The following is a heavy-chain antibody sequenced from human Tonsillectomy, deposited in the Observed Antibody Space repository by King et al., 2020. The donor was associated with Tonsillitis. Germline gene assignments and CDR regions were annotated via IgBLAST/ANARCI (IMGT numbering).Heavy chain of an antibody. CDR2: INQDGSAK. Sequence: VQLVESGGGLVQPGGSLRLSCAASGFTFSTSWMSWVRQAPGKGLEWVANINQDGSAKYYVDSVKGRFTISRDNAKNSLYLQMSSLRVEDTAVYYCARDPTVAVKGDIWGQGTLVTVSS. CDR1: GFTFSTSW. J-gene: IGHJ4*02. D-gene: IGHD6-19*01. CDR3: ARDPTVAVKGDI. V-gene: IGHV3-7*03.